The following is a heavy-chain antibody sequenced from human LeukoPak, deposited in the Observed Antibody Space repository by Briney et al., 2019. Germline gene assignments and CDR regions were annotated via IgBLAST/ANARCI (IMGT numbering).Heavy chain of an antibody. D-gene: IGHD6-13*01. CDR1: GGSISSYY. Sequence: PSETLSLTCTVSGGSISSYYWSWIRQPPGKELEWIGYIYSIGSTHYNPSLKSRVTMSVDTSKNQFSLKLSSVTAADTAVYYCAASSRIFVSRGVYWYFDLWGRGTLVTVSS. V-gene: IGHV4-59*01. J-gene: IGHJ2*01. CDR3: AASSRIFVSRGVYWYFDL. CDR2: IYSIGST.